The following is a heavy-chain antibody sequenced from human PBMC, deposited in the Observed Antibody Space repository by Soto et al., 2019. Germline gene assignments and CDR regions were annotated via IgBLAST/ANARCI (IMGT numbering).Heavy chain of an antibody. Sequence: SQTLSLTCAISGDSVSSNSAAWNWIRQSPSRGLEWLGRTYYRSKWYNDYAVSVKSRITINPDTSKNQFSLQLNSVTPEDTAVYYCARGVVVDFWSGYPYGMDVWGQGTTVTVSS. J-gene: IGHJ6*02. D-gene: IGHD3-3*01. CDR3: ARGVVVDFWSGYPYGMDV. CDR2: TYYRSKWYN. V-gene: IGHV6-1*01. CDR1: GDSVSSNSAA.